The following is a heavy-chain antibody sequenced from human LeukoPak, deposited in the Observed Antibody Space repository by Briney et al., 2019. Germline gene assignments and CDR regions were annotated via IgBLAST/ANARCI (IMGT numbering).Heavy chain of an antibody. CDR2: IYHSGST. D-gene: IGHD4-11*01. V-gene: IGHV4-38-2*02. CDR3: AREKVTTDDSRWFDP. Sequence: DPSETLSLTCTVSGYSISSGYYWGWIRQPPGKGLEWIGSIYHSGSTYYNPSLKSRVTISVDTSKNQFSLKLSSVTAADTAVYYCAREKVTTDDSRWFDPWGQGTLVTVS. CDR1: GYSISSGYY. J-gene: IGHJ5*02.